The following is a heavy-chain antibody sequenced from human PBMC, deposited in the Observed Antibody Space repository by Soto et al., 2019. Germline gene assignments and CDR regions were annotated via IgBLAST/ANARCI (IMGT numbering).Heavy chain of an antibody. V-gene: IGHV3-15*01. Sequence: GGSRSLSCAASGFTFSNAWMSWVRQAPGKGLEWVGRIKSKTDVSTNDYDAHVKGRFQITINDSTNTLYLQINRQKTEDTAVDYCTTDCGGGIVVVPAAKFYYYGMDVWGQGTTVTVSS. CDR2: IKSKTDVSTN. CDR3: TTDCGGGIVVVPAAKFYYYGMDV. CDR1: GFTFSNAW. J-gene: IGHJ6*02. D-gene: IGHD2-2*01.